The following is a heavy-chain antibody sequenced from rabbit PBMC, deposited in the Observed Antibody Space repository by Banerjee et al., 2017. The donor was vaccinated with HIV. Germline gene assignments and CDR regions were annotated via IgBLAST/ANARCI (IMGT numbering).Heavy chain of an antibody. CDR2: IYSSNGDK. Sequence: QEQLVESGGGLVQPEGSLTLTCTASGFSFSSNAMCWVRQAPGKGLELIACIYSSNGDKWYASWVNGRFTISRSTSLNTVDLKMTSLTVADTATYFCGRDRDGDAGYGSLALWGPGTLVTVS. CDR1: GFSFSSNA. CDR3: GRDRDGDAGYGSLAL. D-gene: IGHD6-1*01. J-gene: IGHJ4*01. V-gene: IGHV1S47*01.